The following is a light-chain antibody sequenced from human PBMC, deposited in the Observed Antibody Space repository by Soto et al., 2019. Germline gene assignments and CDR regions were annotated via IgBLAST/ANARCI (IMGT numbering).Light chain of an antibody. CDR3: QQSYTTPPYS. CDR2: WAS. Sequence: DIVMTQSPDSLAVSLGERATINCKSSQSVLYSSNNKNSVAWYQQKPGQPPQLLIYWASTRESGVPDRFSGSESGTDFTLTISSLQAEDVAVYYCQQSYTTPPYSFGQGTKLEIK. J-gene: IGKJ2*03. CDR1: QSVLYSSNNKNS. V-gene: IGKV4-1*01.